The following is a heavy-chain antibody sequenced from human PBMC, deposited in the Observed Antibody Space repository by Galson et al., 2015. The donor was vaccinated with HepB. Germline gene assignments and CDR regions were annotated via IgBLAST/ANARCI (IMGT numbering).Heavy chain of an antibody. CDR2: ISGSGGST. CDR1: GFTFSNYA. D-gene: IGHD2-2*01. V-gene: IGHV3-23*01. Sequence: SLRLSCAASGFTFSNYAMSWVRQAPGKGLEWVSTISGSGGSTYYADSVKGRFTISRDNSKNTLYLQMNSLRAEDTALYYCAKDMVVITGAPVDYWGQGTLVTVSS. CDR3: AKDMVVITGAPVDY. J-gene: IGHJ4*02.